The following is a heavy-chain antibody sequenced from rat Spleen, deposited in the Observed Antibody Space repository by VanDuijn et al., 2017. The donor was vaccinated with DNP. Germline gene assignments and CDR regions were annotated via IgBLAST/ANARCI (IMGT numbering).Heavy chain of an antibody. J-gene: IGHJ2*01. CDR1: GFTFTNHW. CDR2: ITSSGSKT. V-gene: IGHV5-31*01. CDR3: ASNNYFDY. Sequence: EVQLVESGGDLVQPGRSLKLSCDASGFTFTNHWMTWVRQVPGRGLEWIASITSSGSKTYYPDSVKGRFTISRDNAKNTQYLQIDSLRSEDSATYYCASNNYFDYWGQGVMVTVSS.